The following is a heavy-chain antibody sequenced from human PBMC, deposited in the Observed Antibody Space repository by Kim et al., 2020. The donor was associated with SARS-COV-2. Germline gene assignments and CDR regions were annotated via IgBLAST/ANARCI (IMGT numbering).Heavy chain of an antibody. Sequence: ASVKVSCKASGYTFTSYYMHWVRQAPGQGLEWMGIINPSGGSTSYAQKFQDRVTMTRDTSTSTVYMELSSLRSEDTAVYYCARDISPGGVLSNYDILTGYYMPPSYYGMDVWGQGTTVTVSS. D-gene: IGHD3-9*01. J-gene: IGHJ6*02. CDR3: ARDISPGGVLSNYDILTGYYMPPSYYGMDV. CDR2: INPSGGST. CDR1: GYTFTSYY. V-gene: IGHV1-46*01.